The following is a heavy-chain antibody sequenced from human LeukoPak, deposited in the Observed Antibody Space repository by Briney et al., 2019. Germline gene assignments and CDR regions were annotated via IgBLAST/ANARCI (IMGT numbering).Heavy chain of an antibody. CDR1: GFSFSSYT. V-gene: IGHV3-21*01. CDR3: ARDVGDGMDV. J-gene: IGHJ6*02. CDR2: TRSSSSYI. Sequence: GGSLRLSCAASGFSFSSYTMNWVRQAPGKGLEWVASTRSSSSYIFFADSVKGRFTISRDNAKNSLYLQMNSLRAEDTALYYCARDVGDGMDVWGQGTTVTVSS.